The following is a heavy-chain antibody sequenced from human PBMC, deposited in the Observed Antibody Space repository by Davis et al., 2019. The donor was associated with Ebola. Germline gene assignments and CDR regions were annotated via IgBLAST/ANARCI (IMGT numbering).Heavy chain of an antibody. CDR1: GFTFTDYY. J-gene: IGHJ5*02. Sequence: GESLKISCAASGFTFTDYYMGWIRQAPGKGLEWVSYISGDSLYTNYADSVRGRFTISRDNAKNTLYLQMNNLRGEDSAVYYCVRDKKGGRGVVNWFDPWGQGVLVTVSS. CDR2: ISGDSLYT. D-gene: IGHD3-3*01. CDR3: VRDKKGGRGVVNWFDP. V-gene: IGHV3-11*06.